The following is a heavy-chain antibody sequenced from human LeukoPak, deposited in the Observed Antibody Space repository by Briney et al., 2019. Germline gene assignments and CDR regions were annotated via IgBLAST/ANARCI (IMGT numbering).Heavy chain of an antibody. CDR2: IYYSGST. J-gene: IGHJ6*03. V-gene: IGHV4-39*07. D-gene: IGHD4-17*01. CDR1: GGSISSSSYY. CDR3: ARGYGDSYYYYYYYMDV. Sequence: PSETLSLTCTVSGGSISSSSYYWGWIRQPPGKGLEWIGSIYYSGSTYYNPSLKSRVTISVDTSKNQFSLKLSSVTAADTAVYYCARGYGDSYYYYYYYMDVWGKGTTVTVSS.